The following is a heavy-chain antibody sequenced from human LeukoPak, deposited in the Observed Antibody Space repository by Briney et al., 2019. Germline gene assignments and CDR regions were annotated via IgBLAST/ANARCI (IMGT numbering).Heavy chain of an antibody. CDR3: ARDGIVVVVAAKGLVAFGI. D-gene: IGHD2-15*01. CDR2: INPSSGGT. CDR1: GYTFTDYY. V-gene: IGHV1-2*02. J-gene: IGHJ3*02. Sequence: ASVKVSCKASGYTFTDYYMHWVRQAPGQGLEWMGWINPSSGGTNYAQKFQGRVTMTTDTSTSTAYMELRSLRSDDTAVYYCARDGIVVVVAAKGLVAFGIWGQGTMVTVSS.